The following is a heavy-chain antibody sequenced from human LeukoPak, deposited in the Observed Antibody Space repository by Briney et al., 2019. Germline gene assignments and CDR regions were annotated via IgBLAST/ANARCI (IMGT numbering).Heavy chain of an antibody. Sequence: GGSLRLSCAASGFTFSSYGMHWVRQAPGKGLEWVAVIWYDGSNKYYADSVKGRFTISRDNSKNTLYLQMNSLRAEDTAVYYCAREWSTYSSSVGTFDYWGQGTLVTVSS. D-gene: IGHD6-6*01. CDR1: GFTFSSYG. J-gene: IGHJ4*02. CDR2: IWYDGSNK. V-gene: IGHV3-33*01. CDR3: AREWSTYSSSVGTFDY.